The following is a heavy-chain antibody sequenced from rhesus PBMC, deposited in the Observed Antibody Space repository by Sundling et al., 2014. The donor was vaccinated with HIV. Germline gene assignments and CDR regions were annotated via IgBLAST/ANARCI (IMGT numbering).Heavy chain of an antibody. V-gene: IGHV3S42*01. Sequence: EVQLVESGGGLVQPGGSLRLSYTASGFTFSSFGMTWVRQAPGKGLEWVSAINSAGGSTFYADSVKGRFTISRDNSKNTLSLQMNSLRPEDTAVYYCAGGDFYYYGLSSWGQGVVVTVSS. J-gene: IGHJ6*01. CDR3: AGGDFYYYGLSS. CDR2: INSAGGST. D-gene: IGHD3-34*01. CDR1: GFTFSSFG.